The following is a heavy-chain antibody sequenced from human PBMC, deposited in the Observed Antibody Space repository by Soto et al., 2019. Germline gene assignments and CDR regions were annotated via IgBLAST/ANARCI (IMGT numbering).Heavy chain of an antibody. CDR3: ARPHYDSNTFYSFFDY. CDR2: IFHGGST. V-gene: IGHV4-34*12. J-gene: IGHJ4*02. Sequence: SETLSLTCAVYDGSFIGYYWSWIRQPPGKGLEWIGQIFHGGSTNYSPSLKSRVTISLDTSRKQFFLELTSVTAADTAVYYCARPHYDSNTFYSFFDYWGQGTLVTVSS. CDR1: DGSFIGYY. D-gene: IGHD3-22*01.